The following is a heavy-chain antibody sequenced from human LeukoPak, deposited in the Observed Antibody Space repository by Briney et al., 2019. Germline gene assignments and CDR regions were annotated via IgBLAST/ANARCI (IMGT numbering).Heavy chain of an antibody. V-gene: IGHV4-39*01. Sequence: SETLSLTCTVSGGSISSSSYYWGWIRQPPGKGLEWIGSIYYSGSTYYNPSLKSRVTISVDTSKNQFSLKLSSVTAADTAVYYCASHLLQDSSGYPPYYFDYWGQGTLVTVSS. D-gene: IGHD3-22*01. CDR2: IYYSGST. CDR3: ASHLLQDSSGYPPYYFDY. J-gene: IGHJ4*02. CDR1: GGSISSSSYY.